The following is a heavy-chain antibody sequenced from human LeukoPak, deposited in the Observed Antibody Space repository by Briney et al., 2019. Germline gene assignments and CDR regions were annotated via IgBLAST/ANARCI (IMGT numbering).Heavy chain of an antibody. CDR1: GFTFSTYA. V-gene: IGHV3-23*01. Sequence: GGSLRLSCAASGFTFSTYAMSWVRQAPGKGLEWVSAISGSGGSTYYADSVKGRFTISRDNSKNTPYLQMNSLRAEDTAVYYCASSLRFLEWTIDYWGQGTLVTVSS. CDR3: ASSLRFLEWTIDY. J-gene: IGHJ4*02. CDR2: ISGSGGST. D-gene: IGHD3-3*01.